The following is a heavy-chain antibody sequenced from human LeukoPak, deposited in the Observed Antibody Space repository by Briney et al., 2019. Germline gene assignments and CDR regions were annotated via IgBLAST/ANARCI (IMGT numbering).Heavy chain of an antibody. CDR1: GGSFSGYY. J-gene: IGHJ6*03. Sequence: SETLSLTCAVYGGSFSGYYRSWIRQPPGKGLEWIGEINHSGGTKYNPSLKSRVTISVDTSKNQFSLKLSSVTAADTAVYYCARDWARDSSGWYYYYYMDVWGKGTTVTVSS. CDR3: ARDWARDSSGWYYYYYMDV. D-gene: IGHD6-19*01. V-gene: IGHV4-34*01. CDR2: INHSGGT.